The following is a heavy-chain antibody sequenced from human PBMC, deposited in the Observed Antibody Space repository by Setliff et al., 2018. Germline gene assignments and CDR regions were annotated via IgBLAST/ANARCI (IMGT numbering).Heavy chain of an antibody. CDR3: TFARDGYDVFDI. Sequence: GESLKISCAASGFSFSGSAVYWVRQASVKGLEWIGRIRGRTDNYATAYAASVRGRFTISRDDSKNTAYLQMNSLKTEDTAVYYCTFARDGYDVFDIWGQETMVTVSS. D-gene: IGHD5-18*01. J-gene: IGHJ3*02. CDR1: GFSFSGSA. V-gene: IGHV3-73*01. CDR2: IRGRTDNYAT.